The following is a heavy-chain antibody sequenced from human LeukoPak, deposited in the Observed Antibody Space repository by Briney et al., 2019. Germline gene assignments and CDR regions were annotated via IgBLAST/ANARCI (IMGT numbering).Heavy chain of an antibody. Sequence: PGGSLRLSCAASGFTFSSYSMNWVRQAPGKGLEWVSYISSSSSTIYYADSVKGRFTISRDNSKNTLYLQMNSLRAEDTAVYYCAKDRGDSSGYYGYYFDYWGQGTLVTVSS. D-gene: IGHD3-22*01. J-gene: IGHJ4*02. CDR3: AKDRGDSSGYYGYYFDY. CDR2: ISSSSSTI. V-gene: IGHV3-48*01. CDR1: GFTFSSYS.